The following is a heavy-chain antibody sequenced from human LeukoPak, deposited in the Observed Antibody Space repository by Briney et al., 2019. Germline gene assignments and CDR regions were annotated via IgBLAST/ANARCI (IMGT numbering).Heavy chain of an antibody. V-gene: IGHV4-30-2*01. CDR2: IYHSGST. CDR3: ARGTGPSYWYFDL. J-gene: IGHJ2*01. Sequence: SETLSLTCAVSGGSISSGGYSWSWIRQPPGKGLEWIGYIYHSGSTYYNPSLKSRVTILVDRSKNQFSLKLSSVTAADTAVYYCARGTGPSYWYFDLWGRGTLVTVSS. CDR1: GGSISSGGYS.